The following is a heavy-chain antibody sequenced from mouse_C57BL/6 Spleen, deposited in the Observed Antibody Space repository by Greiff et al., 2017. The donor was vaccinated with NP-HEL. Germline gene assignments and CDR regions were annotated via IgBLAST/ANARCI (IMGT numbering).Heavy chain of an antibody. D-gene: IGHD1-1*01. CDR2: ISSGSSTI. CDR3: ARRNYCSSYVGFDY. Sequence: EVHLVASGGGLVKPGGSLKLSCAASGFTFSDYGMHWVRQAPEKGLEWVAYISSGSSTIYYADTVKGRFTISRDNAKNTLFLQMTSLMSEDTAMYYCARRNYCSSYVGFDYWGQGTTLTVSS. J-gene: IGHJ2*01. CDR1: GFTFSDYG. V-gene: IGHV5-17*01.